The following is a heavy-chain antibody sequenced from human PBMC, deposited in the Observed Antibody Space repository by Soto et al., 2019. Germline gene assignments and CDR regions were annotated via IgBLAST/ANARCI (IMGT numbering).Heavy chain of an antibody. D-gene: IGHD2-2*03. CDR3: ARVKGGYCSSTSCHGKDYSYYMDV. Sequence: QVQLQESGPGLVKPSGTLSLTCIVSGGSISNNYWSWIRQSPGKGLEWIGYIFYSGSTNYNPSLKSRVTISVDTSKNHFSLNLSSVTAADTAVYYCARVKGGYCSSTSCHGKDYSYYMDVWGKGTTVTVSS. CDR2: IFYSGST. CDR1: GGSISNNY. V-gene: IGHV4-59*01. J-gene: IGHJ6*03.